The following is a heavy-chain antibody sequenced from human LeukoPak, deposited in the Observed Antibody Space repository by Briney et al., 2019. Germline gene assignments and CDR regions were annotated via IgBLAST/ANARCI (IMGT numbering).Heavy chain of an antibody. CDR3: ARVKLLSDSPDWFDP. Sequence: SETLSLTCAVSGGSISSGGYSWSWIRQPPGKGLEWIGYIYHSGSTYYNPSLKSRVTISVDRSKNQFSLKLSSVTAADTAVYYCARVKLLSDSPDWFDPWGQGTLDTVSS. CDR2: IYHSGST. V-gene: IGHV4-30-2*01. D-gene: IGHD3-10*01. CDR1: GGSISSGGYS. J-gene: IGHJ5*02.